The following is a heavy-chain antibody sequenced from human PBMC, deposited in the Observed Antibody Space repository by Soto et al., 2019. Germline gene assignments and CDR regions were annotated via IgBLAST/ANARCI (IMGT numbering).Heavy chain of an antibody. CDR1: GYTVTSYG. V-gene: IGHV1-18*04. D-gene: IGHD1-26*01. CDR3: ARDLGELHFDY. J-gene: IGHJ4*02. Sequence: GASGKVSCKASGYTVTSYGISWVRQAPGQGLEWMGWISAYNVNTKYAQKLQCRVTMTTDTSTSTPYMELRSLRSDDTAVYYCARDLGELHFDYWGQGTLVTVSS. CDR2: ISAYNVNT.